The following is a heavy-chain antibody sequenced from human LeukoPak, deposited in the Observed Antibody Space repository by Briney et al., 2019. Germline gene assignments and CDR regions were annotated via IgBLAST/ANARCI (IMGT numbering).Heavy chain of an antibody. Sequence: GASVKVSCKASGYTFTSYDINWVRQATGQGLEWMGWMNPNIGTTGYAQKFQGRVTITRDSSISTAYMELSSLRSEDTAVYYCARMEFGKGILWWRGFDPWGQGTLVTVSS. J-gene: IGHJ5*02. CDR3: ARMEFGKGILWWRGFDP. V-gene: IGHV1-8*03. CDR2: MNPNIGTT. D-gene: IGHD2-21*01. CDR1: GYTFTSYD.